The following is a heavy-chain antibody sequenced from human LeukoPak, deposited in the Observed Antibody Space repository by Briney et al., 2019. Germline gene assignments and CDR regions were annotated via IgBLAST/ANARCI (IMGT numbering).Heavy chain of an antibody. CDR1: GFTFSDYY. CDR3: ARSPYDFWSGYYPPYYYYGMDV. D-gene: IGHD3-3*01. V-gene: IGHV3-11*01. Sequence: GGSLRLSCAASGFTFSDYYMSWIRQAPGKGLEWVSYISSSGSTIYYADSVKGRFTISRDNAKNSLYLQMNSLRAEDTAVYYCARSPYDFWSGYYPPYYYYGMDVWGQGTTVTVS. CDR2: ISSSGSTI. J-gene: IGHJ6*02.